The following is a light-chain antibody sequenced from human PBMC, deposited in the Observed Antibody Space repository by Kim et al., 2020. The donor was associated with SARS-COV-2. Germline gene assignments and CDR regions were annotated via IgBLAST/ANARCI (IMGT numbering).Light chain of an antibody. CDR1: QSVSSN. V-gene: IGKV3-15*01. CDR3: QQYNNWPPIT. CDR2: GAS. Sequence: SPGERATLSCKASQSVSSNLAWYQQKPGQAPRLLIYGASTRATGIPARFSGSGSGTEFTLTISSLQSEDFAVYYCQQYNNWPPITFGQGTRLEIK. J-gene: IGKJ5*01.